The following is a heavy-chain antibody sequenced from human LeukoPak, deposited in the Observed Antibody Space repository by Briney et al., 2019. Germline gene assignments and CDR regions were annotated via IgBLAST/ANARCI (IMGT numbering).Heavy chain of an antibody. CDR3: ARVPYSGSPPFDY. V-gene: IGHV1-2*02. CDR1: GYTFTGYY. CDR2: INLNSGGA. Sequence: GASVKVSCKASGYTFTGYYMHCVRQAPGQGLEWMGWINLNSGGANYAQKLQGRVTMTTDTSTSTAYMELRSLRSDDSAVYYCARVPYSGSPPFDYWGQGTLVTVSS. J-gene: IGHJ4*02. D-gene: IGHD1-26*01.